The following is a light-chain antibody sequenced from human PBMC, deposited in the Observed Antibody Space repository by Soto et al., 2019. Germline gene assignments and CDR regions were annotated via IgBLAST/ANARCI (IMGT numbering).Light chain of an antibody. CDR3: QSYDSSLSASV. Sequence: QAVVTQPPSVSGAPGQRVTISCTGSSSNIGAGYDVHWYQQVPGTAPKFLISGNNNRPSGVPDRFSGSKSGTSASLAITGLQAEDEADYYCQSYDSSLSASVFGGGTKLTVL. J-gene: IGLJ3*02. V-gene: IGLV1-40*01. CDR1: SSNIGAGYD. CDR2: GNN.